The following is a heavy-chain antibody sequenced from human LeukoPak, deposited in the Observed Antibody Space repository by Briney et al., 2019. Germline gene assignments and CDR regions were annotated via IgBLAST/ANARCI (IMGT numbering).Heavy chain of an antibody. CDR3: ATLFSPDY. Sequence: GRSLRLSCAASGFTFSSYGMHWVRQAPGKGLEWVAVISYDGSNKYYADSVKGRFTISRDNSMNTLYLQMNSLRAEDTAVYYCATLFSPDYWGQGTLVTVSS. J-gene: IGHJ4*02. V-gene: IGHV3-30*03. CDR2: ISYDGSNK. CDR1: GFTFSSYG.